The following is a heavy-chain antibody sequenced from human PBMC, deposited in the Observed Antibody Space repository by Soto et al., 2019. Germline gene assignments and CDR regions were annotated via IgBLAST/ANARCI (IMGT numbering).Heavy chain of an antibody. D-gene: IGHD2-21*01. Sequence: GGALRLSCAASGFTFSSNWMSWVRQAPGKGLEWVANIKQDGSEKYYVDSVKGRFTISRDNAKNSLYLQMNSLRAEDTAVYYCATTWRYLGDDRAFDIWGQGTMVTVSS. V-gene: IGHV3-7*01. J-gene: IGHJ3*02. CDR2: IKQDGSEK. CDR1: GFTFSSNW. CDR3: ATTWRYLGDDRAFDI.